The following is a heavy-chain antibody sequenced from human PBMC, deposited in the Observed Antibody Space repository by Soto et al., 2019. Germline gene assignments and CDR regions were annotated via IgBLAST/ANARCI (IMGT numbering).Heavy chain of an antibody. CDR2: IYYSGST. CDR1: GGSISSSSYY. CDR3: ARHGAAAGTLDWFDP. J-gene: IGHJ5*02. V-gene: IGHV4-39*01. Sequence: PSETLSLTCTVSGGSISSSSYYWGWIRQPPGKGLEWIGSIYYSGSTYYNPSLKSRVTISVDTSKNQSSLKLSSVTAADTAVYYCARHGAAAGTLDWFDPWGQGTLVTVSS. D-gene: IGHD6-13*01.